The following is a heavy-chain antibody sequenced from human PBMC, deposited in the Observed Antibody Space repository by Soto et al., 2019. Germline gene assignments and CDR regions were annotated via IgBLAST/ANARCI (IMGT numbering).Heavy chain of an antibody. Sequence: QVQLQESGPGLAKPSDTLSLTCAVSGYSISSSNWWGWIRQPPGKGLEWIGYIYYSGTTYYNPSLKRRVTMSVDTSKNQLSLKLTPVTAVDTAAYYCARREIQGPIDYWGQGTLVTVSS. J-gene: IGHJ4*02. CDR2: IYYSGTT. CDR3: ARREIQGPIDY. D-gene: IGHD1-26*01. V-gene: IGHV4-28*01. CDR1: GYSISSSNW.